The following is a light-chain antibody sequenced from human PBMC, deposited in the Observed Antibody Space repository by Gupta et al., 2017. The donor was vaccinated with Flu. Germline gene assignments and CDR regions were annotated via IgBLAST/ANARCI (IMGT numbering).Light chain of an antibody. CDR1: HSLVYSDGITY. J-gene: IGKJ1*01. Sequence: DVVVTQFPLSLPVIPGQPASISCNSSHSLVYSDGITYLNWFQLRPGPSPRRLLYQVSTRDSGVPDRFSGSGSGTDFTLKISRVEAEDVGVYYCMQTTHWPRTFGQGTRVEIK. CDR2: QVS. CDR3: MQTTHWPRT. V-gene: IGKV2-30*01.